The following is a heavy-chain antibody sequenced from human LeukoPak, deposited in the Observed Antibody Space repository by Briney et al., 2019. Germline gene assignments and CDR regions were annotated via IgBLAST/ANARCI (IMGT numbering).Heavy chain of an antibody. CDR1: GGSISSYF. CDR2: VYYSGST. Sequence: KPSETLSLTCTVSGGSISSYFWSWIRQPPGKGLEWIGNVYYSGSTNYNPSLKSRVTISVDTSKKQFSLKVTSATAADTAVYYCARERGTPKTDIEGISXAEGSLYYYYMDVWGKGTTVTVSS. J-gene: IGHJ6*03. CDR3: ARERGTPKTDIEGISXAEGSLYYYYMDV. V-gene: IGHV4-59*01. D-gene: IGHD2-2*01.